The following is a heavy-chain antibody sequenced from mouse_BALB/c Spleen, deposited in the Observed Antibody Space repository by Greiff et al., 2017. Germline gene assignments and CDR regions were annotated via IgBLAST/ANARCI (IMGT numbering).Heavy chain of an antibody. D-gene: IGHD1-1*01. Sequence: DVKLVESGGGLVKPGGSLKLSCAASGFAFSSYDMSWVRQTPEKRLEWVAYISSGGGSTYYPDTVKGRFTISRDNAKNTLYLQMSSLKSEDTAMYYCARQGDYYGSSPYWYFDVWGAGTTVTVSS. V-gene: IGHV5-12-1*01. CDR3: ARQGDYYGSSPYWYFDV. CDR2: ISSGGGST. J-gene: IGHJ1*01. CDR1: GFAFSSYD.